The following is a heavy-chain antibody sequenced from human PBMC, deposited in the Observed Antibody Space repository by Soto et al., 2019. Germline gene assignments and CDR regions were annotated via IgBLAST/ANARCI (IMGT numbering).Heavy chain of an antibody. Sequence: GASVKVSCKASGYTFTSYAIHWVRQAPGQRLEWMGWINAGNGNTKYSQKFQGGVIITRDTSAGTAYMELRSLRSEDTAVYYCATPIVAFYWGQGTLVTVSS. V-gene: IGHV1-3*01. CDR3: ATPIVAFY. D-gene: IGHD5-12*01. J-gene: IGHJ4*02. CDR1: GYTFTSYA. CDR2: INAGNGNT.